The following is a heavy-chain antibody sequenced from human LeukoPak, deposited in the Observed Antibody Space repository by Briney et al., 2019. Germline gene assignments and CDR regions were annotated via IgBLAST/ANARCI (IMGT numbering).Heavy chain of an antibody. CDR2: ISSSSSYI. CDR3: ARDSPRYSSSTGCYTDY. V-gene: IGHV3-21*01. Sequence: GGSLRLSCAASGFTFSSYSMNWVREAPGKGLEWVSSISSSSSYIYYADSVKGRFTISRDNAKNSLYLQMNSLRAEDTAVYYCARDSPRYSSSTGCYTDYWGQGTLATVSS. J-gene: IGHJ4*02. CDR1: GFTFSSYS. D-gene: IGHD2-2*02.